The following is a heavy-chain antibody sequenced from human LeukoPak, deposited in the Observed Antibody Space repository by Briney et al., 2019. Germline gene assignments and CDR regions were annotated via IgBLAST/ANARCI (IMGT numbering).Heavy chain of an antibody. V-gene: IGHV1-69*13. Sequence: SVKVSCKASGGTFSSYAISWVRQAPGQGLEWMGGIIPIFGTANYAQKFQGRVTITADESTSTAYMELSSLRSGDTAVYYCASRDYDFWSGYCPFDYWGQGTLVTVSS. CDR3: ASRDYDFWSGYCPFDY. D-gene: IGHD3-3*01. CDR2: IIPIFGTA. J-gene: IGHJ4*02. CDR1: GGTFSSYA.